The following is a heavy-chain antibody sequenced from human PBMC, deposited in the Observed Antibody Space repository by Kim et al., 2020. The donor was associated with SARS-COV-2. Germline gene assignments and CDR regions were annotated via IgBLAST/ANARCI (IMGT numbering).Heavy chain of an antibody. CDR1: GGSISSSSYY. CDR3: ARGHGSGSYAFDY. D-gene: IGHD3-10*01. Sequence: SETLSLTCTVSGGSISSSSYYWGWIRQPPGKGLEWIGSIYYSGSTYYNPSLKSRVTISVDTSKNQFSLKLSSVTAADTAVYYCARGHGSGSYAFDYWGQGTLVTVSS. V-gene: IGHV4-39*07. J-gene: IGHJ4*02. CDR2: IYYSGST.